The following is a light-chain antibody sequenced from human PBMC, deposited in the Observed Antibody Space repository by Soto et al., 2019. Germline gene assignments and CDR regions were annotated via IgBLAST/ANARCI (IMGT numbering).Light chain of an antibody. CDR1: QYIGSA. CDR2: DAS. Sequence: EVVLTQSPATLSVSPGDRATLSCRASQYIGSAVARYHQRSGQAPRLLIFDASIRATGIPDRFSGSGSGTDFTLTISRLEPEDFAVYYCQQYGSSPRTFGQGTKVDIK. CDR3: QQYGSSPRT. V-gene: IGKV3-20*01. J-gene: IGKJ1*01.